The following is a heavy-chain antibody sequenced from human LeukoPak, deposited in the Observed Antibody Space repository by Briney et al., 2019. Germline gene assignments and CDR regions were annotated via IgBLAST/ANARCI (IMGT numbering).Heavy chain of an antibody. D-gene: IGHD6-13*01. Sequence: SETLSLTCTVSGSSISSSSYYWGWIRQPPGKGLEWIGSIYYSGSTYYNPSLKSRVTISVDTSKNQFSLKLSSVTAADTAVYYCATEGYSSSWYVLGRGFDYWGQGTLVTVSS. CDR3: ATEGYSSSWYVLGRGFDY. CDR1: GSSISSSSYY. V-gene: IGHV4-39*01. CDR2: IYYSGST. J-gene: IGHJ4*02.